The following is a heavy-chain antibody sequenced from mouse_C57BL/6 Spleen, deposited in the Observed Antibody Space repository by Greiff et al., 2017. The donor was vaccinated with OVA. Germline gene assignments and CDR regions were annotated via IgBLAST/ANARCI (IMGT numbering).Heavy chain of an antibody. V-gene: IGHV1-80*01. Sequence: QVQLKESGAELVKPGASVKISCKASGYAFSSYWMNWVKQRPGKGLEWIGQIYPGDGDTNYNGKFKGKATLTADKSSSTAYMQLSSLTSEDSAVYFCARSYYYGSHYWGKGTTLTVSS. D-gene: IGHD1-1*01. CDR3: ARSYYYGSHY. CDR1: GYAFSSYW. CDR2: IYPGDGDT. J-gene: IGHJ2*01.